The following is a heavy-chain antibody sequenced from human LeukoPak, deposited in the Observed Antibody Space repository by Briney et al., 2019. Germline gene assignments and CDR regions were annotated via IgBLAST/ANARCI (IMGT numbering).Heavy chain of an antibody. CDR1: GYTFTSYG. D-gene: IGHD5-12*01. CDR3: ARTGYSGYDPLLNWFDP. Sequence: GASVSVSCKASGYTFTSYGISWVRQAPGQGLEWMGWISAYNGNTNYAQKLQGRVTMTTDTSTSTAYMELRSLRSDDTAVYYCARTGYSGYDPLLNWFDPWGQGTLVTVSS. CDR2: ISAYNGNT. J-gene: IGHJ5*02. V-gene: IGHV1-18*01.